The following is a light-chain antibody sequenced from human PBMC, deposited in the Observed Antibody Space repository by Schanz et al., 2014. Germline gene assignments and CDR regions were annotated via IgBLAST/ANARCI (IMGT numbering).Light chain of an antibody. J-gene: IGLJ2*01. V-gene: IGLV2-8*01. CDR2: EVS. CDR1: ISDVGAYNY. CDR3: QSYDTRLGGVL. Sequence: QFALTQPPSASGSPGQSVTISCTGTISDVGAYNYVSWYQQHPGKAPKLMIYEVSKRPSGVPDRFSGSKSGNTASLTVSGLQAEDEADYYCQSYDTRLGGVLFGGGTKLTVL.